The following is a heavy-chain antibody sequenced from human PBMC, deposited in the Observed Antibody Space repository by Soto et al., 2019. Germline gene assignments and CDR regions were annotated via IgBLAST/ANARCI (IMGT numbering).Heavy chain of an antibody. V-gene: IGHV3-64*01. Sequence: EVQLVESGGDLVQPGGSLRLSCAASGFTFSSYAMHWVRQAPGKGLEYVSAISSNGGSTYYANSAKGGFTISRDNSRNTLYLQMGCLRAEDMAVYYCARIGSGGYYYYMDVWGKGTTVTVSS. J-gene: IGHJ6*03. CDR1: GFTFSSYA. CDR2: ISSNGGST. CDR3: ARIGSGGYYYYMDV. D-gene: IGHD2-15*01.